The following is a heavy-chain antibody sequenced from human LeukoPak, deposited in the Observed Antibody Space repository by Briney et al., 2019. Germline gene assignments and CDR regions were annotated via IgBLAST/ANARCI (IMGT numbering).Heavy chain of an antibody. CDR3: ARDRYSATEDY. Sequence: PGGSLRLSCAASGFTFSDDYMSWIRQAPGKRLEWVSYISSSGSTIYYADSVKGRFTISRDNAKKPLYLQMNSLSAEDTAVYYCARDRYSATEDYWGQGTLVTVSS. CDR2: ISSSGSTI. CDR1: GFTFSDDY. V-gene: IGHV3-11*04. D-gene: IGHD1-26*01. J-gene: IGHJ4*02.